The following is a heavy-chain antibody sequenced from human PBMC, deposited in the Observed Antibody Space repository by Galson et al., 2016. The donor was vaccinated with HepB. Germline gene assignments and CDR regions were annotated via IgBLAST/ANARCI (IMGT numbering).Heavy chain of an antibody. D-gene: IGHD1-1*01. V-gene: IGHV4-39*01. CDR2: FCYSGTT. CDR3: ARHPGPVENNYAEGWFDP. Sequence: SETLSPTCTVSGGSISSTSYCWGWIRQPPGKGLEWIGIFCYSGTTNYNSSLKSRVTISVDTSKNQFSLKLSSVTAADTAIFYCARHPGPVENNYAEGWFDPWGQGTLVTVSS. J-gene: IGHJ5*02. CDR1: GGSISSTSYC.